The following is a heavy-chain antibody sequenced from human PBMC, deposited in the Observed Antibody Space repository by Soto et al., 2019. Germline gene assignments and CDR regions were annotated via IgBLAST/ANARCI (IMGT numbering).Heavy chain of an antibody. Sequence: EVQLLESGGGLVQPGGSLRLSCAASGFTFSSYAMSWVRQAPGKGLEWVSAISGSGGSTYYAYSVKGRFTISRDNSKNTLYLEMNSLRAEDTAVYYCAKGRLRLTLFDPWGQGTLVTVSS. J-gene: IGHJ5*02. CDR2: ISGSGGST. CDR1: GFTFSSYA. V-gene: IGHV3-23*01. CDR3: AKGRLRLTLFDP. D-gene: IGHD3-3*01.